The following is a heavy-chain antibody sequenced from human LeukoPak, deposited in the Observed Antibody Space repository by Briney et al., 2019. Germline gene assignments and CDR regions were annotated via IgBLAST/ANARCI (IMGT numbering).Heavy chain of an antibody. D-gene: IGHD3-16*01. Sequence: GGSLRLSCAASGFSFSSYAMSWVRQAPGKGLEWVSAISASGGSTYYADSVKGRFTISRDNSKSTLYLQMNSLRAEDTAVHYCAKDRVGYFDYWGQGTLVTVSS. J-gene: IGHJ4*02. CDR3: AKDRVGYFDY. CDR1: GFSFSSYA. V-gene: IGHV3-23*01. CDR2: ISASGGST.